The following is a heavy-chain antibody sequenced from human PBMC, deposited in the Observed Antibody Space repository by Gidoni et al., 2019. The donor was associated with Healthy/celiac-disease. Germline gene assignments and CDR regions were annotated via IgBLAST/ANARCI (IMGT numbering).Heavy chain of an antibody. CDR3: ARGRELLGSAFDI. J-gene: IGHJ3*02. V-gene: IGHV4-31*03. CDR1: GGSISSGGYY. D-gene: IGHD1-26*01. Sequence: QVQLQESGPGLVKPSQTLSLTCTVSGGSISSGGYYWSWIRQHPGKGLEWIGYIYYSGSTYYNPSLKSRVTISVDTSKNQFALKLSSVTAADTAVYYCARGRELLGSAFDIWGQGTMVTVSS. CDR2: IYYSGST.